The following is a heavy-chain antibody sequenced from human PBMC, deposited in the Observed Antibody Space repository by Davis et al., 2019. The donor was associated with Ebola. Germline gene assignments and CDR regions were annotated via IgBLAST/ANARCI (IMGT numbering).Heavy chain of an antibody. CDR1: GGSISSYY. CDR2: IYYSGST. J-gene: IGHJ4*02. CDR3: ARLVRGQTVDY. V-gene: IGHV4-59*08. Sequence: SETLSLTCTVSGGSISSYYWSWIRQPPGKGLEWIGYIYYSGSTNYNPSLKSRVTISVDTSKNQFSLKLSSVTAADTAVYYCARLVRGQTVDYWGQGTLVTVSS. D-gene: IGHD3-16*01.